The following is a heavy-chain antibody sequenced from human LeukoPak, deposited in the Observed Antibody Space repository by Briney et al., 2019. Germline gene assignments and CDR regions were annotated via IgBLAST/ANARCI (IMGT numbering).Heavy chain of an antibody. D-gene: IGHD3-9*01. Sequence: PSETLSLTCAVYGGSFSGYYWSWIRQPPGKGLEWIGEINHSGSTNYNPSLKSRVTISVDTSKNQFSLKLSSVTAADTAVYYCARFSRYFDWLSYYYGMDVWGQGSTVTVSS. CDR3: ARFSRYFDWLSYYYGMDV. V-gene: IGHV4-34*01. CDR2: INHSGST. CDR1: GGSFSGYY. J-gene: IGHJ6*02.